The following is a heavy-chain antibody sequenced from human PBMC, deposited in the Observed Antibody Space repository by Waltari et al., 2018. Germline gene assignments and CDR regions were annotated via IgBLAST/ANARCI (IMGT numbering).Heavy chain of an antibody. CDR2: INHSGST. Sequence: QVQLQQWGAGLLKPSETLSLTCAVYGGSFGGYYWSWIRQPPGKGLEWIGEINHSGSTNYNPSLKSRVTISVDTSKNQFSLKLSSVTAADTAVYYCARRDYDYVWGSYRWRWFDPWGQGTLVTVSS. J-gene: IGHJ5*02. CDR1: GGSFGGYY. V-gene: IGHV4-34*01. D-gene: IGHD3-16*02. CDR3: ARRDYDYVWGSYRWRWFDP.